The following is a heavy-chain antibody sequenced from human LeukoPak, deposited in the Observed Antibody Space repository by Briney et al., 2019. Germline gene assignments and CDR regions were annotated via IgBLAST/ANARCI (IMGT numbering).Heavy chain of an antibody. Sequence: ASVKVSCKASGYTFPNYDINWVRQATGQGLEWMGWMNFNSGNTGYAQKFQGRVTMTRNTAISTVYMELSNLKSEDTAIYCCAKVGLGNTAIHIWGQGTMVTVSS. J-gene: IGHJ3*02. CDR3: AKVGLGNTAIHI. D-gene: IGHD5-18*01. CDR1: GYTFPNYD. CDR2: MNFNSGNT. V-gene: IGHV1-8*01.